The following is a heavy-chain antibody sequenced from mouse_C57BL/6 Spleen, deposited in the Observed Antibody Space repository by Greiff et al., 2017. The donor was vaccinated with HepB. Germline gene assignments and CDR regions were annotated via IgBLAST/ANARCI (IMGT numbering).Heavy chain of an antibody. CDR1: GYSITSGYY. D-gene: IGHD2-4*01. CDR3: ARHYDNDYFDY. V-gene: IGHV3-6*01. J-gene: IGHJ2*01. CDR2: ISYDGSN. Sequence: EVKLQESGPGLVKPSQSLSLTCSVTGYSITSGYYWNWIRQFPGNKLEWMGYISYDGSNNYNPSLKNRISITRDTSKNQFFLKLNSVTTEDTATYYCARHYDNDYFDYWGQGTTLTVSS.